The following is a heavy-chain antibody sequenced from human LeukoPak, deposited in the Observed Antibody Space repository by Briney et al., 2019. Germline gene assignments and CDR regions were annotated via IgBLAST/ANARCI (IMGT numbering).Heavy chain of an antibody. J-gene: IGHJ4*02. V-gene: IGHV4-59*01. CDR2: ISYTGST. Sequence: SETLSLTCTVSGGSISSYYWSWIRQPPGKGLEWIGYISYTGSTNYNPSLESRVTISVDTSKNQFSLKLNSVTAADTAVYYCARALASGRLPYFDYWSQGTLVTVSS. CDR3: ARALASGRLPYFDY. CDR1: GGSISSYY. D-gene: IGHD5-12*01.